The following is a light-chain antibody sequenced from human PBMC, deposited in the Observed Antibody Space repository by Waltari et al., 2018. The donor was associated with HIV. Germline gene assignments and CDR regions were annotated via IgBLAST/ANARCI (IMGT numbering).Light chain of an antibody. CDR1: QSVTKY. J-gene: IGKJ1*01. CDR2: RAS. Sequence: DIQMAQSPSTLSASLGDRVTITCRASQSVTKYLAWYQQKPGKAPSLLIYRASTLETGVPSRFSGSGSGTGFTLIIISLQTDDFATYYCQQYNSYPWTFGQGTRVEIK. V-gene: IGKV1-5*03. CDR3: QQYNSYPWT.